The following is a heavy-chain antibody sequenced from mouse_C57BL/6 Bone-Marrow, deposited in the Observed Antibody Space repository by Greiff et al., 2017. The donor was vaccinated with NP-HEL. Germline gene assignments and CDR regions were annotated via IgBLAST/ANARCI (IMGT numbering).Heavy chain of an antibody. CDR2: IWSGGST. V-gene: IGHV2-2*01. CDR3: AREDHLQWPSWFAY. CDR1: GFSFTSYG. D-gene: IGHD2-1*01. Sequence: VQLQQSGPGLVQPSPCLSLSCTVSGFSFTSYGVHWVRQTPGKGLEWLGVIWSGGSTAYYAAFISRLSISKDNSKSQVFFKMNSLQADDTAIYYCAREDHLQWPSWFAYWGQGTLVTVSA. J-gene: IGHJ3*01.